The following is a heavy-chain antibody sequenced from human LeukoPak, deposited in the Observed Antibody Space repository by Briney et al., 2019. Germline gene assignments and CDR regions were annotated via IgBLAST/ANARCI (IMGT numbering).Heavy chain of an antibody. D-gene: IGHD5-24*01. CDR2: IRYDGSNK. CDR1: GFTFSSYW. CDR3: AKDLPPQFFDY. V-gene: IGHV3-30*02. Sequence: PGGSPRLSCAASGFTFSSYWMSWVRQAPGKGLEWVTFIRYDGSNKYYTDSVKGRFTISRDNSRNTLYLQMNSLRAEDTAVYYCAKDLPPQFFDYWGQGTLVTVSS. J-gene: IGHJ4*02.